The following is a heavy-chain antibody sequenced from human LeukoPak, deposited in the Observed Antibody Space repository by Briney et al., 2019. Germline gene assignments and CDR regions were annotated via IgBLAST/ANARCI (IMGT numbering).Heavy chain of an antibody. CDR1: GFTVRSNY. Sequence: GGSLRLSCAASGFTVRSNYMSWVRQAPGKGLEWVSVIYSGGSTYYADSVKGRFTISRDNSKNTLYLQMNSLRAEDTAVYYCAKILPDTVTADYWGQGTLVTVSS. CDR2: IYSGGST. D-gene: IGHD4-11*01. CDR3: AKILPDTVTADY. J-gene: IGHJ4*02. V-gene: IGHV3-66*01.